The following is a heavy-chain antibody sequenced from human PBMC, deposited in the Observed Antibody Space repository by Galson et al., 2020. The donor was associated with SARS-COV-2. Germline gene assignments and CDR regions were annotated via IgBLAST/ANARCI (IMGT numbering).Heavy chain of an antibody. CDR2: ISAGLTYI. CDR1: GFTFSNRG. CDR3: ARGDIQRPGTDAFDL. D-gene: IGHD5-12*01. V-gene: IGHV3-21*01. J-gene: IGHJ3*01. Sequence: GESLKISCTASGFTFSNRGMNWVRQAPGKGLEWVSFISAGLTYIYYADSVKGRFAISRDNAENSLSLQMNSLRDEDTAVYYCARGDIQRPGTDAFDLWGQGTLVTVSS.